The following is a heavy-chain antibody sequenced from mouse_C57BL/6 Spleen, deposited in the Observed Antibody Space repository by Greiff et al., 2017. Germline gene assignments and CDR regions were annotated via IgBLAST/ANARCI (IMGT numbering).Heavy chain of an antibody. V-gene: IGHV14-4*01. CDR1: GFNIKDDY. CDR2: IDPENGDP. Sequence: VQLQQSGAELVRPGASVKLSCTASGFNIKDDYMHWVKQRPEKGLEWIGWIDPENGDPEYASKFQGKATITAYTSSNTAYLPLSSLTSEDTAVYYCTQRAYWGQGTLVTVSA. J-gene: IGHJ3*01. CDR3: TQRAY.